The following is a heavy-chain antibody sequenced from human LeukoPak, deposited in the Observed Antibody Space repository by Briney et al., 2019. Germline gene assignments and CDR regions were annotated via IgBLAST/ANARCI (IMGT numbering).Heavy chain of an antibody. J-gene: IGHJ4*02. CDR1: GFTSSSYA. CDR3: AKDSRDYNFRTGYYFDH. V-gene: IGHV3-23*01. Sequence: GGSLRLSCAASGFTSSSYAMSWVRQAPGKGLEWVSAIRGSDGSTYYADSVKGRFTISRDNSKNTLDLQMSSLRAEDTAIYYCAKDSRDYNFRTGYYFDHWGQGTLVTVSS. CDR2: IRGSDGST. D-gene: IGHD5-24*01.